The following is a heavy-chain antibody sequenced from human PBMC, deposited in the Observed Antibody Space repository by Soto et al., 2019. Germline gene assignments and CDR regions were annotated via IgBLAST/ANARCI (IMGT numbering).Heavy chain of an antibody. CDR1: GGSISSGGYY. J-gene: IGHJ5*02. CDR2: IYYSGST. CDR3: ARKREGLFDP. V-gene: IGHV4-31*02. Sequence: PSETLSLTCTVSGGSISSGGYYWSWIRQHPGKGLEWIGYIYYSGSTYYNPSLKSRVTISVDTPKNQFSLKLSSVTAADTAVYYCARKREGLFDPWGQGTLVTVSS.